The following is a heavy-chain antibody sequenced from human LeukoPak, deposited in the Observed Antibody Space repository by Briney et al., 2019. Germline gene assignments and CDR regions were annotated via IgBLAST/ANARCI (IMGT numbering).Heavy chain of an antibody. CDR2: IIPIFGTA. D-gene: IGHD1-20*01. CDR1: GGTFSSYA. J-gene: IGHJ4*02. V-gene: IGHV1-69*05. Sequence: ASVKVSCKASGGTFSSYAISWVRQAPGQGLEWMGGIIPIFGTANYAQKFQGSVTITTDESTSTAYMELSSLRSEDTAVYYCARARYNWNDDNYFDYWGQGTLVTVSS. CDR3: ARARYNWNDDNYFDY.